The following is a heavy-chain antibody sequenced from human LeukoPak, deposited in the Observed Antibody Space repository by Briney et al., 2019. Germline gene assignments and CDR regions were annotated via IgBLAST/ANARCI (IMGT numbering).Heavy chain of an antibody. D-gene: IGHD2-2*01. V-gene: IGHV3-23*01. Sequence: GGSLRLSCAASGFTFSSYAMSWVRQAPGKGLEWVSAISGSGGSTYYADSVKGRFTISRDNSKNTLYLQMNSLRAEDTAVYYCAKDGLVPAAMALNFDYWGQGTLVTVSS. CDR3: AKDGLVPAAMALNFDY. CDR2: ISGSGGST. CDR1: GFTFSSYA. J-gene: IGHJ4*02.